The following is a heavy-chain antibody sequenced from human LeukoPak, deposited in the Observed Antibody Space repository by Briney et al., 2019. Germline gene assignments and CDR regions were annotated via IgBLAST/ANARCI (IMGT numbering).Heavy chain of an antibody. CDR3: ASYGSSSSDY. CDR2: IKEDGSEK. V-gene: IGHV3-7*01. CDR1: GFTFSNYW. J-gene: IGHJ4*02. D-gene: IGHD6-6*01. Sequence: GGSLRLSCAASGFTFSNYWMSWVRQAPGKGLEWVANIKEDGSEKNYVDSVKGRFTISRDNAKNSLYLQMNSLRADDTAVYYCASYGSSSSDYWGQGTLVTVSS.